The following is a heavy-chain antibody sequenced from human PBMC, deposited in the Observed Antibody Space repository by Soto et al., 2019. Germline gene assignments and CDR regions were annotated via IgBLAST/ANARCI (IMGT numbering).Heavy chain of an antibody. CDR1: RSVFNSYA. CDR2: ISSDGDYR. J-gene: IGHJ6*02. V-gene: IGHV3-30*18. CDR3: AKGRDDISSGMDV. Sequence: GGSLRLSCVGSRSVFNSYAVNWVRQAPGKGLEWVSFISSDGDYRYYGDSVKGRFTISRDTSRTRVYLQLNSPRAEDTGAYYCAKGRDDISSGMDVWGQGTTVTVSS.